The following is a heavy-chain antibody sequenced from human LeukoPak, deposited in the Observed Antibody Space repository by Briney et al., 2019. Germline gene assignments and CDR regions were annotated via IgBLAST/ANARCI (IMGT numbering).Heavy chain of an antibody. CDR1: GFTFSSYW. CDR3: ARGGENGDYVDY. V-gene: IGHV3-74*01. D-gene: IGHD3-16*01. Sequence: GGSLRLSCAASGFTFSSYWMHWVRQAPGKGLVWVSRINSDGSSTSYADSVKGRFTISRDNAKSTLYLQMNSLRAEDTAVYYCARGGENGDYVDYWGQGTLVTVSS. J-gene: IGHJ4*02. CDR2: INSDGSST.